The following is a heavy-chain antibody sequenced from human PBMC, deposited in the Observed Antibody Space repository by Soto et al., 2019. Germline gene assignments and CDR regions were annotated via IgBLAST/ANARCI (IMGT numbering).Heavy chain of an antibody. J-gene: IGHJ5*02. D-gene: IGHD3-3*01. CDR2: VYSSGGT. Sequence: SETLSLTCTVSGGSMSSSYWTWIRQPAGKGLEWIGRVYSSGGTHYNPSLKSRVTISIDTSKNQFSLRLLSVTDADTSVYFCARGQRFSDWFDPWGQGTLVTSPQ. CDR1: GGSMSSSY. CDR3: ARGQRFSDWFDP. V-gene: IGHV4-4*07.